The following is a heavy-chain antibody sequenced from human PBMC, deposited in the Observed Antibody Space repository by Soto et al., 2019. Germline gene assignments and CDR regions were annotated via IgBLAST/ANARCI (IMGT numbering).Heavy chain of an antibody. CDR3: AREAYGSGSYRRYYYYYGMDV. D-gene: IGHD3-10*01. CDR2: ISSSSSYI. CDR1: GFTFSSYS. Sequence: GSLRLSCAASGFTFSSYSMNWVRQAPGKGLEWVSSISSSSSYIYYADSVKGRFTISRDNAKNSLYLQMNSLRAEDTAVYYCAREAYGSGSYRRYYYYYGMDVWGQGTTVTVSS. V-gene: IGHV3-21*01. J-gene: IGHJ6*02.